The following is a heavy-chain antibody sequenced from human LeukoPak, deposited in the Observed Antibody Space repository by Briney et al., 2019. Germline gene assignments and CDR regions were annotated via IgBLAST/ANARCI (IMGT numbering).Heavy chain of an antibody. Sequence: GASLQISCLGSGYNFSNYWIGWVRQMPGKGLEWMGIIYPGDSDTRYSPSFQGQVTISADKSISTAYLQWSSLKAPDTAMYYCARSVMARGVYWFDPWGQGTLVIVSS. D-gene: IGHD3-10*01. V-gene: IGHV5-51*01. CDR1: GYNFSNYW. CDR2: IYPGDSDT. J-gene: IGHJ5*02. CDR3: ARSVMARGVYWFDP.